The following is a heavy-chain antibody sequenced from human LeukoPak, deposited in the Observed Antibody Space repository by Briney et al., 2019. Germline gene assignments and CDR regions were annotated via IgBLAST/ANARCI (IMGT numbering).Heavy chain of an antibody. Sequence: PSETLSLTCAVYGGSFSGYYWSWIRQPPGKGLECMVEINHSGSTNYNPSLKSRVTISVDTSKKQFSLKLNSVTAADTAVYYWARSRTVTFDYWGQGTLVTVSS. CDR1: GGSFSGYY. D-gene: IGHD4-17*01. CDR3: ARSRTVTFDY. CDR2: INHSGST. J-gene: IGHJ4*02. V-gene: IGHV4-34*01.